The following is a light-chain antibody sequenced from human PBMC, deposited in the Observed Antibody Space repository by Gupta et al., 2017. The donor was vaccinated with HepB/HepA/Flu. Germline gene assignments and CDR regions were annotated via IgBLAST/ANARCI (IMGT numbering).Light chain of an antibody. CDR3: QQDGNSPRT. Sequence: EIVLTQSPGTLSLSPGERATLSCRASQSVGSNYLAWYQQKPGQAPMLLIYGATSRSTGIPDRFSGSGSVTDFTLTISRLEPEDFAVYYCQQDGNSPRTFGQGTKVEIK. CDR1: QSVGSNY. J-gene: IGKJ1*01. CDR2: GAT. V-gene: IGKV3-20*01.